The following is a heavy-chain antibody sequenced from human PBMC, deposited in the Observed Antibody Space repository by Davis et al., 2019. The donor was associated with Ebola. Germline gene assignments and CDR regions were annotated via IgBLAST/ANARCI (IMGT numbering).Heavy chain of an antibody. CDR2: ILYDGSDK. CDR1: GFTFSSYG. Sequence: PGGSLRLSCAASGFTFSSYGMYWVRQAPGKGLEWVAFILYDGSDKYYADSVKGRFTISRDNSKNTLYLQMNSLRTEDTALYYCAKDWLFRGSVINPFDYWGQGSLVTVSS. CDR3: AKDWLFRGSVINPFDY. J-gene: IGHJ4*02. V-gene: IGHV3-30*02. D-gene: IGHD3-10*01.